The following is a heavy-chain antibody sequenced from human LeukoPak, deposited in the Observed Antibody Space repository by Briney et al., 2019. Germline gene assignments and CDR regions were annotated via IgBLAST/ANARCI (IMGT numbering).Heavy chain of an antibody. CDR3: ARDYSWFGELLPLDY. J-gene: IGHJ4*02. Sequence: GASVKFSCKASGYTFTSYGISWVRQAPGQGLEWMGWISAYNGNTNYAQKLQGRVTMTTDTSTSTAYMELRSLRSDDTAVYYCARDYSWFGELLPLDYWGQGTLVTVSS. D-gene: IGHD3-10*01. CDR1: GYTFTSYG. CDR2: ISAYNGNT. V-gene: IGHV1-18*01.